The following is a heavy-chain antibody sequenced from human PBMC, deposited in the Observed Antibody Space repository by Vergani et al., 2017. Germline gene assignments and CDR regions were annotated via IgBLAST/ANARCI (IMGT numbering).Heavy chain of an antibody. CDR3: ARGPDAFDI. Sequence: EVQLVESGGGLVKPGGSLRLSCAASGFSFSSYSMNWVRQAPGKGLEWVSVIYSGGSTYYADSVKGRFTISRHNSKNTLYLQRNSLRAEDTAVYYCARGPDAFDIWGQGTMVTVSS. CDR2: IYSGGST. V-gene: IGHV3-53*04. J-gene: IGHJ3*02. CDR1: GFSFSSYS.